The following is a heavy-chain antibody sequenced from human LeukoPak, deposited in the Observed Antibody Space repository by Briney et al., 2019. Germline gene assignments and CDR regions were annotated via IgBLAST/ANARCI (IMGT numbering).Heavy chain of an antibody. D-gene: IGHD1-26*01. CDR1: GFTFSNTW. CDR3: TSTTPQDN. J-gene: IGHJ4*02. Sequence: PGGSLRLSCAASGFTFSNTWMSWVRQAPGKGLEWVGRIKSKADGGTTDYAAPVKGRFSISRDDSKKTLYLQMNSLETEDTAVYYCTSTTPQDNWGQGTLVTVSS. V-gene: IGHV3-15*01. CDR2: IKSKADGGTT.